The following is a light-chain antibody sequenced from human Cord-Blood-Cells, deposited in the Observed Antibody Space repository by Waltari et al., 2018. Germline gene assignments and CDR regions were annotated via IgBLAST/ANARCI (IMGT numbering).Light chain of an antibody. J-gene: IGKJ2*01. CDR1: QSVSSN. V-gene: IGKV3-15*01. Sequence: EIVMTQPPFTLSVSAGERATLHCRASQSVSSNLAWYQQKPGQAPRLLIYGASTRATGIPARFSGSGSGTEFTLTISSLQSEDFAVYYCQQYNNWPPYTFGQGTKLEIK. CDR2: GAS. CDR3: QQYNNWPPYT.